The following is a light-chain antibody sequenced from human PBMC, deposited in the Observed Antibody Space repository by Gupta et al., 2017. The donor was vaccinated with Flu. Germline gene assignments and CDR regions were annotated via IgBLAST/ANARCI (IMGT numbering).Light chain of an antibody. CDR3: QHQYGYSGP. J-gene: IGKJ1*01. Sequence: PATLSASLGDRVTITCRASQSISVSLVSCHQKPAKAPDLLIYRGSTRNSGVPSRFSGSGCATAFTLPIISRQPHDFAAYYCQHQYGYSGPFGQGTQVEIK. CDR2: RGS. V-gene: IGKV1-5*03. CDR1: QSISVS.